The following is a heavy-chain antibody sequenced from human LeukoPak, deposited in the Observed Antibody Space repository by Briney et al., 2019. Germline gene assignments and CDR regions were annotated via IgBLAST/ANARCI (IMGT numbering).Heavy chain of an antibody. V-gene: IGHV1-69*13. CDR3: AALPIELPPYNWFDP. CDR1: GYTFTSYG. J-gene: IGHJ5*02. D-gene: IGHD1-7*01. CDR2: IIPIFGTA. Sequence: SVKVSCKASGYTFTSYGISWVRQAPGQGLEWMGGIIPIFGTANYAQKFQGRVTITADESTSTAYMELSSLRSEDTAVYYCAALPIELPPYNWFDPWGQGTLVTVSS.